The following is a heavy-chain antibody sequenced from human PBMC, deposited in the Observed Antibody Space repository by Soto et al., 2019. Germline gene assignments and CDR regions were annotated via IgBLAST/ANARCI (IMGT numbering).Heavy chain of an antibody. CDR2: LSYDGSNK. D-gene: IGHD3-22*01. CDR3: ARHRRNYYHNSADLQY. J-gene: IGHJ4*02. CDR1: GFTFSDYA. V-gene: IGHV3-30*09. Sequence: QVQLVESGGSVVQPGRSLRLSCAASGFTFSDYAMDWVRQAPGKGLEWVAALSYDGSNKYYADSVRGRFAISRDNSKNTLYLQMNSLRAEDTALYFCARHRRNYYHNSADLQYWGQGTLVTVSS.